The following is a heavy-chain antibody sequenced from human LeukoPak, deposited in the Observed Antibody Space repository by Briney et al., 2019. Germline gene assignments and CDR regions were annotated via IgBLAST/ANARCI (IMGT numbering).Heavy chain of an antibody. V-gene: IGHV4-59*01. J-gene: IGHJ6*03. D-gene: IGHD4-11*01. CDR1: GGSISSYY. CDR3: ARGYRDFYYYLDV. Sequence: SETLSLTCTVSGGSISSYYWSWIRQPPGKGLEWIGYVYYGGNTKKNPSLKSRATISADTSMNQFSLNPSSATAADTAVYYCARGYRDFYYYLDVWGKGTTVTVSS. CDR2: VYYGGNT.